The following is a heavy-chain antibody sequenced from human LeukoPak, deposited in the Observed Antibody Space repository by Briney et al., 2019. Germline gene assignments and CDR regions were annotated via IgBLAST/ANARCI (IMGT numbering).Heavy chain of an antibody. CDR3: AKNGATMVRGVMVY. CDR1: GFTFSTYA. J-gene: IGHJ4*02. Sequence: GGSLRLSCAASGFTFSTYAMTWVRQAPGKGLERVSVITSSDVTYYADSVKGRFTISRDNSKKTEYLQMNSLRAEDTAVYYCAKNGATMVRGVMVYWGQGTLVTVSS. CDR2: ITSSDVT. V-gene: IGHV3-23*01. D-gene: IGHD3-10*01.